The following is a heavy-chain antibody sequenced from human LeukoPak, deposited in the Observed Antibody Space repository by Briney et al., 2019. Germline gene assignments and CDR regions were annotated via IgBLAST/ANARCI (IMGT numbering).Heavy chain of an antibody. CDR2: INHSGST. J-gene: IGHJ5*02. D-gene: IGHD3-10*01. CDR1: GGSFSGYY. Sequence: SETLSLTCAVYGGSFSGYYWGWIRQPPGKGLEWIGEINHSGSTNYNPSLKSRVTISVDTSKNQFSLKLSSVTAADTAVYYCARVYGSGSYYNDNWFDPWGQGTLVTVSS. CDR3: ARVYGSGSYYNDNWFDP. V-gene: IGHV4-34*01.